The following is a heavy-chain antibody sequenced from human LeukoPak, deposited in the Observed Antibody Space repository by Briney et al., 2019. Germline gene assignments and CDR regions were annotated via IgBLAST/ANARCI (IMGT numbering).Heavy chain of an antibody. J-gene: IGHJ4*02. CDR2: IIPILGIA. V-gene: IGHV1-69*04. D-gene: IGHD4-17*01. Sequence: SVKVSCKASGYTFTSYGISWVRQAPGQGLEWMGRIIPILGIANYAQKFQGRVTITADKSTSTAYMELSSLRSEDTAVYYCARDNYDYGDLGRGFPPYYFDYWGQGTLVTVSS. CDR1: GYTFTSYG. CDR3: ARDNYDYGDLGRGFPPYYFDY.